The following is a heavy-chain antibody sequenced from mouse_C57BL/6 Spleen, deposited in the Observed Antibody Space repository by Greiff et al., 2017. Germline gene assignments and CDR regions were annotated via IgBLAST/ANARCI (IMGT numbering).Heavy chain of an antibody. CDR2: ISSGSSTI. CDR3: ARRWCYAMDY. CDR1: GFTFSDYG. V-gene: IGHV5-17*01. Sequence: EVKLVESGGGLVKPGGSLKLSCAASGFTFSDYGMHWVRQAPEKGLEWVAYISSGSSTIYYADKVKGRFTISRDNAKNTLFLQMTSLRAEDTDMYYCARRWCYAMDYWGQGTSVTVSS. D-gene: IGHD1-1*02. J-gene: IGHJ4*01.